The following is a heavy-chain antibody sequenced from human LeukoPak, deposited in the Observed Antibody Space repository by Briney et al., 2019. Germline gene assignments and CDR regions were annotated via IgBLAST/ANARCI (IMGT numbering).Heavy chain of an antibody. CDR3: ARQITMVRGDYFDY. J-gene: IGHJ4*02. CDR1: GGSINSYY. CDR2: IYYSGST. Sequence: SETLSLTCTVSGGSINSYYWSWIRQPPGKGLEWIGYIYYSGSTNYNPSLKSRVTISVDTSKNQFSLKLSSVTAADTAVYYCARQITMVRGDYFDYWGQGTLVTVSS. D-gene: IGHD3-10*01. V-gene: IGHV4-59*08.